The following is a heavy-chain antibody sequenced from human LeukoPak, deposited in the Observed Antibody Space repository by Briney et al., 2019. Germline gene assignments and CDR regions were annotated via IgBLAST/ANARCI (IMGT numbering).Heavy chain of an antibody. V-gene: IGHV3-15*04. J-gene: IGHJ4*02. D-gene: IGHD1-26*01. CDR1: GFTFSSHG. Sequence: GGSLRLSCAASGFTFSSHGMHWVRQAPGKGLEWVGRIESKTDGGTTYYAAPVKGRFTISRDDSKNTLYLQMNSLKTEDTAVYFCTMDDVGLAPDYWGQGTLVTVSS. CDR2: IESKTDGGTT. CDR3: TMDDVGLAPDY.